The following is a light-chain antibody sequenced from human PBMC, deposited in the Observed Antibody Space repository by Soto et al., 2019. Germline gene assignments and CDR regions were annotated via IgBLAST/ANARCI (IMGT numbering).Light chain of an antibody. CDR2: GAS. CDR3: QQYNSYSRT. CDR1: QGINNY. Sequence: DIQMTQSPSAMSASVGDRVTITCRASQGINNYLAWFQQRPGKVPQRLIYGASSLQSGVPSRFSGSGSGTEFTLTISGLQPDDFATYHCQQYNSYSRTFGQGTKVDIK. V-gene: IGKV1-17*03. J-gene: IGKJ1*01.